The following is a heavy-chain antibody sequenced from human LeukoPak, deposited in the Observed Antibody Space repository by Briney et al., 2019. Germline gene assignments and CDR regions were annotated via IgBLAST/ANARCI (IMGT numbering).Heavy chain of an antibody. Sequence: GGSLRLSCTASGFSFSSSPMSWVRQAPGKGLEWVSGISSSGGDTPYADSVKGRFTISRDNSKNTLYLQMNSLRAEDTAVYYCAKKNSGLHPFDFWGQGTLGTVSS. CDR3: AKKNSGLHPFDF. V-gene: IGHV3-23*01. CDR2: ISSSGGDT. D-gene: IGHD4-23*01. J-gene: IGHJ4*02. CDR1: GFSFSSSP.